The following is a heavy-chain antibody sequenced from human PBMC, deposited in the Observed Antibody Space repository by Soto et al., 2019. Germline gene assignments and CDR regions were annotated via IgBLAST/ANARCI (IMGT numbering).Heavy chain of an antibody. V-gene: IGHV1-58*01. J-gene: IGHJ6*02. Sequence: SVKVSCKASGFTFTSSAVQWVRHARGQRLEWIGWIVVGSGNTNYAQKFQERVTITRDMSTSTAYMELSSLRSEDTAVYYCAATSRARRGYYYYGMDVWGQGTTVTVSS. CDR1: GFTFTSSA. CDR3: AATSRARRGYYYYGMDV. D-gene: IGHD2-2*01. CDR2: IVVGSGNT.